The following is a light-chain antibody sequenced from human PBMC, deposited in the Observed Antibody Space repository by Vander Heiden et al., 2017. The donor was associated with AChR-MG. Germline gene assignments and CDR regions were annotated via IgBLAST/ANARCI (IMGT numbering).Light chain of an antibody. Sequence: SYELTQPPSVSVAHGQTARITCSGDALPKQYAYWYQQKPGQAPVLMIYKDSERPSGIPERFSGSSSGTTVTLTISGVQAEDEADYYCQSADSSGTYGVVFGGGTKLTVL. CDR1: ALPKQY. V-gene: IGLV3-25*03. CDR2: KDS. J-gene: IGLJ2*01. CDR3: QSADSSGTYGVV.